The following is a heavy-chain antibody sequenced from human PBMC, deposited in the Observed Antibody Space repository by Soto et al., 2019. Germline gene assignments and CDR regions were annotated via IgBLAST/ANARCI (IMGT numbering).Heavy chain of an antibody. CDR2: IVVGSGNT. CDR3: ASAVAASLSPHTFDY. V-gene: IGHV1-58*01. J-gene: IGHJ4*02. Sequence: GASVKVSCKASGFTFTSSAVQWVRQARGQRLGWIGWIVVGSGNTNYAQKFQERVTITRDMSTSTAYMELSSLRSEDTAVYYCASAVAASLSPHTFDYWGQGTLVTVSS. CDR1: GFTFTSSA. D-gene: IGHD6-25*01.